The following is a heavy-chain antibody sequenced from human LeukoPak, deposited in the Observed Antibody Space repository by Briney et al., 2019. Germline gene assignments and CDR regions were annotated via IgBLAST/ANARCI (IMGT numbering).Heavy chain of an antibody. Sequence: GRSLRLSCAASGFTFSSYAMHWVRQAPGKGLEWVAVISYDGSNKYYADSVKGRFTISRDNSKNTLYLQMNSLRAEDTAVYYCAKGRTYYYDSSGYYADYWGQGTLVTVSS. V-gene: IGHV3-30*04. D-gene: IGHD3-22*01. CDR1: GFTFSSYA. CDR3: AKGRTYYYDSSGYYADY. J-gene: IGHJ4*02. CDR2: ISYDGSNK.